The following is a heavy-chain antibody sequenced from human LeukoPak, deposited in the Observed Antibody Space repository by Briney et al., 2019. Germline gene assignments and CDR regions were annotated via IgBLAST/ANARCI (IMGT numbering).Heavy chain of an antibody. CDR3: ARDPRLLWFGKNPPSWGMDV. V-gene: IGHV1-46*01. D-gene: IGHD3-10*01. Sequence: ASVTVSCKASGYTFPSYFMHWVRQAPGQGLEWMGIINPTGGSTTYAQKFQGRVTMTRDTSTSTVYMELSSLRSDDTAVYYCARDPRLLWFGKNPPSWGMDVWGQGTTVTVSS. CDR1: GYTFPSYF. CDR2: INPTGGST. J-gene: IGHJ6*02.